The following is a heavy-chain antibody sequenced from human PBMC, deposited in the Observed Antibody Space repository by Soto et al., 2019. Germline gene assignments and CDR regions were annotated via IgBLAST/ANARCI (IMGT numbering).Heavy chain of an antibody. CDR2: ISGSGGST. D-gene: IGHD3-3*01. CDR1: GFTFSSYA. J-gene: IGHJ4*02. Sequence: PGGSLRLSCAASGFTFSSYAMSWVRQAPGKGLEWVSAISGSGGSTYYADSVKGRFTISRDNSKNTLYLQMNSLRAEDTAVYYCAKDKPDLITIFGVVIIGPFDYWGQGTLVTVSS. V-gene: IGHV3-23*01. CDR3: AKDKPDLITIFGVVIIGPFDY.